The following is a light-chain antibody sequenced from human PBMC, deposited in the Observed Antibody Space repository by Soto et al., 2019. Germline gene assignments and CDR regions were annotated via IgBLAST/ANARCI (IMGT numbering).Light chain of an antibody. J-gene: IGKJ1*01. CDR1: RSLSSTS. CDR3: QQYGSSPRT. Sequence: EIVLTQSPGTLSLSPGERAALSCRASRSLSSTSLAWYQQRPGQAPRLLIYDVSRRATGIPDRFRGSGFGTDVTLPINRLEPDDFAVYYCQQYGSSPRTFGQGTKVEIK. V-gene: IGKV3-20*01. CDR2: DVS.